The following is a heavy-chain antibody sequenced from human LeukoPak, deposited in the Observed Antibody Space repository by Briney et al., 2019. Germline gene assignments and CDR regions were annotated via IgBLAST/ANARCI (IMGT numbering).Heavy chain of an antibody. D-gene: IGHD3-3*01. V-gene: IGHV3-7*01. J-gene: IGHJ4*02. CDR2: IKHDGSDK. Sequence: GGSLRLSCAASGFTFSSYWMSWVRQAPGKGLEWVANIKHDGSDKYYVDSVKGRFTISRDNAKNSLYLQMNSLRTEDTAVYYCARGVSLYYDFWSGYRYYFYYWGQGTLVTVSS. CDR3: ARGVSLYYDFWSGYRYYFYY. CDR1: GFTFSSYW.